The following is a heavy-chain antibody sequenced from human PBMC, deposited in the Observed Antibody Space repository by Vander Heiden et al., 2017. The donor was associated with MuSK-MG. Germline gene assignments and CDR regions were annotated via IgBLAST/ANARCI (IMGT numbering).Heavy chain of an antibody. V-gene: IGHV3-66*01. D-gene: IGHD4-17*01. CDR2: IYSGGAT. CDR1: GPTVNS. CDR3: ARETPVGTFDY. Sequence: EVLLVESGRGLVQPGGSLRLSCVASGPTVNSMSWVRQAPGKGLEWVSLIYSGGATYYADSVKGRFTISRDNSKNTLFLQMNSLRAEDTAIYYCARETPVGTFDYWGQGTLVTVSS. J-gene: IGHJ4*02.